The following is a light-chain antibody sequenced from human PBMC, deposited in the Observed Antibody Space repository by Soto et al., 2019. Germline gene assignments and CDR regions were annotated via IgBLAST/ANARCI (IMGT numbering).Light chain of an antibody. CDR2: GAS. V-gene: IGKV3D-15*01. CDR1: QSVSSN. CDR3: HQSNDWWT. J-gene: IGKJ1*01. Sequence: EIVMTQSPATLSVSPGERATLSCRASQSVSSNLAWYQQKPGQAPRLLIYGASARVTGIPDRFSGSGSGTEFTLTISSLQSEDFAVYYCHQSNDWWTFGQGTKVDIK.